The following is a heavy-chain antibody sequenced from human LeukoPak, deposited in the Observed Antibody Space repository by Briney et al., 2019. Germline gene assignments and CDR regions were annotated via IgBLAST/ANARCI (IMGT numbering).Heavy chain of an antibody. CDR3: ARQTVEMGTID. CDR2: IYSGGST. D-gene: IGHD5-24*01. J-gene: IGHJ4*02. CDR1: GFSVSSSY. Sequence: GGSLRLPCAASGFSVSSSYMSWVRQAPGKGLEWVSVIYSGGSTYYADSVKGRFTISRDNSKNTVYLQMNSLRAEDTAVYYCARQTVEMGTIDWGQGTLVTVSS. V-gene: IGHV3-53*01.